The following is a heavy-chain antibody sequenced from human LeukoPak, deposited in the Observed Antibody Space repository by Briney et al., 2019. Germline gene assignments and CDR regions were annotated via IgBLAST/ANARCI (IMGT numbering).Heavy chain of an antibody. CDR1: GFTFNNYA. D-gene: IGHD6-13*01. Sequence: GGSLRLSCVASGFTFNNYAMCWVRQAPGKGLEWVSAIIRSGGTYYADSVEGRFTISRDNSKNTLYLEMNSLRAEDTAVYYCAKDGQKHSSSWYDFDYWGQGTLVTVSS. J-gene: IGHJ4*02. V-gene: IGHV3-23*01. CDR3: AKDGQKHSSSWYDFDY. CDR2: IIRSGGT.